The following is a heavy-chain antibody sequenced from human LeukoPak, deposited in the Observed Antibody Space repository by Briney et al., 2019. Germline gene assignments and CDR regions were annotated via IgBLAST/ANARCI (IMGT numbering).Heavy chain of an antibody. J-gene: IGHJ3*02. CDR2: IYYSGST. V-gene: IGHV4-39*07. Sequence: SETLSLTCTVSGGSISSSSYYWGWIRQPPGKGLEWIGSIYYSGSTYYNPPLKSRVTISVDRSKNQFSLKLSSVTAADTAVYYCARAELYDYVWGSYRYMGAFDIWGQGTMVTVSS. CDR3: ARAELYDYVWGSYRYMGAFDI. D-gene: IGHD3-16*02. CDR1: GGSISSSSYY.